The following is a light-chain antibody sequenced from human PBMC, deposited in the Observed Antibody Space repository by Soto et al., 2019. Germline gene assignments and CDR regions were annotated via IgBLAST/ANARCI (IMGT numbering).Light chain of an antibody. CDR3: QQYNNWPPWT. CDR1: QSVNSN. V-gene: IGKV3-15*01. J-gene: IGKJ1*01. Sequence: EIGMTQSRATLSVSPGERATRACRASQSVNSNLAWYQQKPGQAPRLLIYGASTRATGIPARFSGSGSGTEFTLTISSLQSEDFAVYYCQQYNNWPPWTFGQGTKVEIK. CDR2: GAS.